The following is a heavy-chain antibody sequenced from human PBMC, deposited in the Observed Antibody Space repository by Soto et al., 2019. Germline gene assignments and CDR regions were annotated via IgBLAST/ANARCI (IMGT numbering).Heavy chain of an antibody. Sequence: GGSLRLSCAASGFRFTNYVMNWVRQTPGKGLEWVSTISGSGDTTHYTDSVKGRFTISRDNSKSTLFLQMNSLRADDTAVYYCARTDITQTNSWGSLDIWGQGTMVTVSS. CDR1: GFRFTNYV. V-gene: IGHV3-23*01. CDR2: ISGSGDTT. D-gene: IGHD6-13*01. J-gene: IGHJ3*02. CDR3: ARTDITQTNSWGSLDI.